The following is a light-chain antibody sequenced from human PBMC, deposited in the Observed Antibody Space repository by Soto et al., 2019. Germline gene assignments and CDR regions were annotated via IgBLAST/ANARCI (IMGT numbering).Light chain of an antibody. CDR2: VGTGGIVG. CDR1: SGYSNYK. CDR3: EADHCSGSTTLMV. J-gene: IGLJ2*01. V-gene: IGLV9-49*01. Sequence: QSVLTQPPSASASLGASVTLTCTLSSGYSNYKVDWYQQRPGKGPRFVMRVGTGGIVGSKGDGIPDRFSVLGSGLNRYLTIKNIHEDDESDYHCEADHCSGSTTLMVFGGGTKLTVL.